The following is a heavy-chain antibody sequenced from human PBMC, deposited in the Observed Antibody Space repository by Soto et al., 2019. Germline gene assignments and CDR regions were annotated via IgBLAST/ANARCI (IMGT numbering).Heavy chain of an antibody. J-gene: IGHJ5*02. CDR3: ARSRREKGYCSGGSCNWFDP. CDR1: GGSISSSSYY. V-gene: IGHV4-39*01. Sequence: PSETLSLTCTVSGGSISSSSYYWGWIRQPPGKGLEWIGSIYYSGSTYYNPSLKSRVTISVDTSKNQFSLKLSSVTAADTAVYYCARSRREKGYCSGGSCNWFDPWGQGTLVTVSS. D-gene: IGHD2-15*01. CDR2: IYYSGST.